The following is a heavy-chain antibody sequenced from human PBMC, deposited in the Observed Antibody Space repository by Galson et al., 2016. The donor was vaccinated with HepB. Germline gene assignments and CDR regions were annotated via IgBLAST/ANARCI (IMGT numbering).Heavy chain of an antibody. CDR2: ISRSSSYI. CDR3: ARVIGWFAEISGGAFDI. D-gene: IGHD3-10*01. V-gene: IGHV3-21*01. J-gene: IGHJ3*02. CDR1: GFTFSSYS. Sequence: SLRLSCADSGFTFSSYSINWVRQAPGKGLEWVSSISRSSSYIYYADSVKGRLTISRDNAKNSVYLQMNSLRAEDTAVYYCARVIGWFAEISGGAFDIWGQGTMVTVSS.